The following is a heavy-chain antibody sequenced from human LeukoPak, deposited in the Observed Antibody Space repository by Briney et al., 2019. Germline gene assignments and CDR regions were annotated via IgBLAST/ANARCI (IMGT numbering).Heavy chain of an antibody. Sequence: GESLKISCKGSGYSFTSYWIGWVRQMPGKGLEWMGIIYPGDSDTRYSPSFQGQVTISADKSISTAYLQWSSLKASDTAMYYCARPITGVVPAALGNWYFDLWGRGALVTVSS. J-gene: IGHJ2*01. CDR2: IYPGDSDT. V-gene: IGHV5-51*01. CDR3: ARPITGVVPAALGNWYFDL. CDR1: GYSFTSYW. D-gene: IGHD2-2*01.